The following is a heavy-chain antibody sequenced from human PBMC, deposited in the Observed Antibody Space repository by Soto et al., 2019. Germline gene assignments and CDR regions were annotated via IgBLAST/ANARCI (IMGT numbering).Heavy chain of an antibody. D-gene: IGHD2-15*01. V-gene: IGHV1-69*12. CDR2: IIPIFGTA. J-gene: IGHJ4*02. Sequence: QVQLVQSGAEVKKPGSSVKVSCKASGGTFSSYAISWVRQAPGQGIEWMGGIIPIFGTANYAQKFQGRVTITADESTSTAYMELSSLRSEDTVVYYCARESRYCSGGSCYFLPGIDYWGQGTLVTVSS. CDR3: ARESRYCSGGSCYFLPGIDY. CDR1: GGTFSSYA.